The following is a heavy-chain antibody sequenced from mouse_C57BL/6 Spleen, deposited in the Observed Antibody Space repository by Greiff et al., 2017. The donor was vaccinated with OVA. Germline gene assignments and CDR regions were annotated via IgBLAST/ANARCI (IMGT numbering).Heavy chain of an antibody. J-gene: IGHJ2*01. V-gene: IGHV3-6*01. CDR2: ISYDGSN. Sequence: ESGPGLVKPSQSLSLTCSVTGYSITSGYYWNWIRQFPGNKLEWMGSISYDGSNNYNPSLKNRISITRDTSKNQFFLKLNSVTTEDTATYYCAREGNWVDYWGQGTTLTVSS. CDR1: GYSITSGYY. D-gene: IGHD4-1*01. CDR3: AREGNWVDY.